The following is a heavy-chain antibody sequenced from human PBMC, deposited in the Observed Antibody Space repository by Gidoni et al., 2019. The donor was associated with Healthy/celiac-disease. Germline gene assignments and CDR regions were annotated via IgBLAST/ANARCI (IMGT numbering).Heavy chain of an antibody. J-gene: IGHJ4*02. Sequence: EVQLVQSGAEVKKPGASLKISCKGSGYSFTSYWIGWVRQMPGKGLEWMGIIYPGDSDTRYSPSFQGQVTISADKSISTAYLQWSSLKASDTAMYYCARRHRGIAAAGYYFDYWGQGTLVTVSS. CDR1: GYSFTSYW. V-gene: IGHV5-51*03. CDR3: ARRHRGIAAAGYYFDY. CDR2: IYPGDSDT. D-gene: IGHD6-13*01.